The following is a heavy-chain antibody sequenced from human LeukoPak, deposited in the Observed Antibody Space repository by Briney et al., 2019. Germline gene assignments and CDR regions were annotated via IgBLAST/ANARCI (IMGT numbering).Heavy chain of an antibody. D-gene: IGHD3-22*01. Sequence: GGSLRLSCAASGFTFSSNRMSWVRQAPGKGLEWVANIKQDGSEKYYVDSVKGRFTISRDNAKNSLYLQMNSLRAEDTAVYYCARSLMIVVISWDAFDIWGQGTMVTVSS. CDR3: ARSLMIVVISWDAFDI. V-gene: IGHV3-7*01. CDR2: IKQDGSEK. J-gene: IGHJ3*02. CDR1: GFTFSSNR.